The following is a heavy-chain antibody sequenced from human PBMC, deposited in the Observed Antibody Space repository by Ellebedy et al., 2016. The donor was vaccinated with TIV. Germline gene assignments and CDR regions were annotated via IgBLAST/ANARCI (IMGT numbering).Heavy chain of an antibody. V-gene: IGHV1-69*13. CDR3: AREAGNYAHFDY. CDR1: GGTFSSYT. D-gene: IGHD1-7*01. Sequence: SVKVSXXASGGTFSSYTISWVRQAPGQGLEWMGGIIPISDTANYAQKFQGRVTFTADESTSTAYMELSSLRSEDTAVYYCAREAGNYAHFDYWGQGTLVIVSS. J-gene: IGHJ4*02. CDR2: IIPISDTA.